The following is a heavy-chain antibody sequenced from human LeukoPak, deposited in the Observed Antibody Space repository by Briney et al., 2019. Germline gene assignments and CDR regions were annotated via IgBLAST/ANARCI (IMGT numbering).Heavy chain of an antibody. V-gene: IGHV4-39*01. J-gene: IGHJ5*02. D-gene: IGHD3-22*01. Sequence: PSETLSLTCTVSGGSISSSSYYWGWIRQPPGRGLEWIGSIYYSGSTYYNPSLKSRVTISVDTSKNQFSLKLSSVTAADTAVYYCAQYYYDSSGYYYWFDPWGQGTLVTVSS. CDR3: AQYYYDSSGYYYWFDP. CDR2: IYYSGST. CDR1: GGSISSSSYY.